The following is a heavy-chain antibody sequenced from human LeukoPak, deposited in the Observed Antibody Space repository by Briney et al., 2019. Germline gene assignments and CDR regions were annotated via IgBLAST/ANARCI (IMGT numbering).Heavy chain of an antibody. V-gene: IGHV1-46*01. D-gene: IGHD4-23*01. J-gene: IGHJ5*02. CDR2: INPSGGST. CDR3: ARDNSVEDTAWWFDP. CDR1: EYTFTGYY. Sequence: GASVKVSCKASEYTFTGYYIHWVRQAPGQGLEWMGIINPSGGSTSYAQKFQGRVTMTRDMSTSTDYMELSSLRSEDTAVYYCARDNSVEDTAWWFDPWGQGTLVTVSS.